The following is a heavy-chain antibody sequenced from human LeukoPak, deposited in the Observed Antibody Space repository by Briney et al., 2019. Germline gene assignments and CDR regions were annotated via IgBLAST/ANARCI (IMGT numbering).Heavy chain of an antibody. V-gene: IGHV1-46*03. D-gene: IGHD2-2*01. Sequence: ASLKVSCKAFGYTFTSYYIHWVRQAPGQGLEWMGIINPSGGSTSYAQKFQGRVTMTRDTSTSTVYMELSSLRSEDTAVYYCARDPGYCSSTSCYDNWFDPWGQGTLVTVSS. J-gene: IGHJ5*02. CDR1: GYTFTSYY. CDR2: INPSGGST. CDR3: ARDPGYCSSTSCYDNWFDP.